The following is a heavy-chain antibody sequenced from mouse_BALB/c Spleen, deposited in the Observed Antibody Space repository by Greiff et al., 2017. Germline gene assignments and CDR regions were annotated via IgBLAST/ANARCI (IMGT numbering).Heavy chain of an antibody. Sequence: QLQESGPELVKPGASVKMSCKASGYTFTSYVMHWVKQKPGQGLEWIGYINPYNDGTKYNEKFKGKATLTSDKSSSTAYMELSSLTSEDSAVYYCARDGYYVDWYFDVWGAGTTVTVSS. CDR3: ARDGYYVDWYFDV. CDR2: INPYNDGT. CDR1: GYTFTSYV. D-gene: IGHD2-3*01. J-gene: IGHJ1*01. V-gene: IGHV1-14*01.